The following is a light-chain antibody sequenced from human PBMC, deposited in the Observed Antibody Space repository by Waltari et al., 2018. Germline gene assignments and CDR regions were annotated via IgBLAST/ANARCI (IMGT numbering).Light chain of an antibody. Sequence: ESVLTQSPGTLSFSPGERATLSCRARQTVRNNYLAWYQQKPGQAPRRLNDVASSRASGIPDRFSGRGSGTDFTLTINRLEPEDFALYYCQQYGSRDTFGQGTKLEIK. CDR2: VAS. J-gene: IGKJ2*01. CDR1: QTVRNNY. CDR3: QQYGSRDT. V-gene: IGKV3-20*01.